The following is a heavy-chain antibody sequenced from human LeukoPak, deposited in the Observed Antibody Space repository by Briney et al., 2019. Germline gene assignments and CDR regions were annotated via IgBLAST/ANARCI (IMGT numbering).Heavy chain of an antibody. J-gene: IGHJ3*02. Sequence: GGSLRLSCAASGFTFDDYDMHWVRQAPGKGLEWVSGISWNSGSIGYADSVKGRFTISRDNAKNALYLQMNSLRAEDMALYYCAKDIRAVAGASSAFDIWGQGTMVTVSS. CDR3: AKDIRAVAGASSAFDI. CDR2: ISWNSGSI. D-gene: IGHD6-19*01. V-gene: IGHV3-9*03. CDR1: GFTFDDYD.